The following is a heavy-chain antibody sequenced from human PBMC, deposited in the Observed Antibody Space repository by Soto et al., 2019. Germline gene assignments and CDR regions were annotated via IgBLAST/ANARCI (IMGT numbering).Heavy chain of an antibody. CDR1: GFSFSSYA. Sequence: EVQLLESGGGLVQPGGSLRLSCGASGFSFSSYAMSWVRQAPGKGLEWVSSIRAGAGRTYYAESVKGRFTISRDDSKNTLFLQMNSLRAEDTAVYYCAKIPIMTEGTHYFDYWGHGTLVTVSS. CDR3: AKIPIMTEGTHYFDY. D-gene: IGHD3-9*01. CDR2: IRAGAGRT. J-gene: IGHJ4*01. V-gene: IGHV3-23*01.